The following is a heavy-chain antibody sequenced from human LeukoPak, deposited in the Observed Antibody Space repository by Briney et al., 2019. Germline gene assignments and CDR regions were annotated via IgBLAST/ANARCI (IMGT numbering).Heavy chain of an antibody. CDR2: ISYDGSNK. CDR3: ARDGGGSSWYLDAFDI. D-gene: IGHD6-13*01. J-gene: IGHJ3*02. CDR1: GFTFSSYA. Sequence: PGGSLRLSCAASGFTFSSYAMHWVRQAPGKGLEWVAVISYDGSNKYYADSVKGRFTISRDNSKNTLYLQMNSLRAEDTAVYYCARDGGGSSWYLDAFDIWGQGTMVTVSS. V-gene: IGHV3-30-3*01.